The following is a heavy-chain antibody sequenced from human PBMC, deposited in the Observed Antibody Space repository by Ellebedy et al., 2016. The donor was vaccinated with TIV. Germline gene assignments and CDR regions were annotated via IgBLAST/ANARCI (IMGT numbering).Heavy chain of an antibody. CDR3: AKGKGSSDAFDF. V-gene: IGHV3-23*01. Sequence: GESLKISXAVSGFTFSRTVMNWVRQAPGKGLERVSSISANGVNTYDADSVKGRFTISRDNSNNILYLQMNSLRGEDTAMYYCAKGKGSSDAFDFWGQGTMVTVS. CDR2: ISANGVNT. CDR1: GFTFSRTV. J-gene: IGHJ3*01.